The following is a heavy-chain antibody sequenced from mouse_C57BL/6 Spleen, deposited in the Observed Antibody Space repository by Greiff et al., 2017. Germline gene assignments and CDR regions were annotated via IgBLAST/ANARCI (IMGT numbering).Heavy chain of an antibody. CDR1: GFTFSSYG. V-gene: IGHV5-6*01. CDR3: ATLPYYYGSPDWYFDV. J-gene: IGHJ1*03. CDR2: ISSGGSYT. D-gene: IGHD1-1*01. Sequence: EVKLVESGGDLVKPGGSLKLSCAASGFTFSSYGMSWVRQTPDKRLEWVATISSGGSYTYYPDSVKGRFTISRDNAKNTLYLQMSSLKSEDTAMYYCATLPYYYGSPDWYFDVWGTGTTVTVSS.